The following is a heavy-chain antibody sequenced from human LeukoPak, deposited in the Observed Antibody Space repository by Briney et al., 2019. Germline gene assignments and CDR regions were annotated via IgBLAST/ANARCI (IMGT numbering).Heavy chain of an antibody. D-gene: IGHD3-22*01. V-gene: IGHV3-33*03. Sequence: GGSLRLSCVASGFTFSRYGMHWVRQAPGKGLEWVARIWYDGSNKYYADSVKGRFTISRDTSKNTQYMQMDSLRAEDTAVYYCASGDTTGYSGDAFNIWGQGTMVTVSS. CDR1: GFTFSRYG. J-gene: IGHJ3*02. CDR3: ASGDTTGYSGDAFNI. CDR2: IWYDGSNK.